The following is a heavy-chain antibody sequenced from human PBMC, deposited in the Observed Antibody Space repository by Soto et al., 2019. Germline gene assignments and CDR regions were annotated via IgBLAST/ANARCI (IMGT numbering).Heavy chain of an antibody. D-gene: IGHD2-15*01. V-gene: IGHV1-18*01. CDR2: ISAYNGNT. CDR3: ARERVVAATMYYFDY. Sequence: ASLKVSCKASGYTFTSYGISWVRQAPGQGLEWMGWISAYNGNTNYAQKLQGRVTMTTDTSTSTAYMELRSLRSDDTAVYYCARERVVAATMYYFDYWGQGTLVTVSS. CDR1: GYTFTSYG. J-gene: IGHJ4*02.